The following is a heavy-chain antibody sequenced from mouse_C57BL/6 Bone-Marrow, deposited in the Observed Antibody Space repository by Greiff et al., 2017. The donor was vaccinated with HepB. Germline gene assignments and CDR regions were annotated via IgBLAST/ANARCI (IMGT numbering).Heavy chain of an antibody. Sequence: VQLQQSGPGMVKPSQSLSLTCTVTGYSITSGYDWHWIRHFPGNKLEWMGYISYSGSTNYNPSLKSRISITHDTSKNHFFLKLNSVTTEDTATYYCAREIYYYGSSYGYFDVWGTGTTVTVSS. J-gene: IGHJ1*03. D-gene: IGHD1-1*01. CDR3: AREIYYYGSSYGYFDV. V-gene: IGHV3-1*01. CDR2: ISYSGST. CDR1: GYSITSGYD.